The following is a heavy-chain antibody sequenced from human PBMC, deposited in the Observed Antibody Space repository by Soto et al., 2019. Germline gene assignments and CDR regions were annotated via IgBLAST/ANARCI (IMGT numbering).Heavy chain of an antibody. V-gene: IGHV3-21*01. Sequence: EVQLVESGGGLVKPGGSLRLSCAASGFTFSSYSMNWVRQAPGKGLEWVSSISSSSSYIYYADSVKGRFTISRDNAKNSLYLQMNSLRAEDTAVYYCARDRQCSSTSCYLYYYMDVWGKGTTVTASS. CDR3: ARDRQCSSTSCYLYYYMDV. CDR2: ISSSSSYI. J-gene: IGHJ6*03. CDR1: GFTFSSYS. D-gene: IGHD2-2*01.